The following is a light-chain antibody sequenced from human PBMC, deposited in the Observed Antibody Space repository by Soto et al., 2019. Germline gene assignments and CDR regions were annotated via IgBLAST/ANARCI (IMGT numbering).Light chain of an antibody. CDR3: QQYNSYPIT. CDR2: KAS. J-gene: IGKJ5*01. V-gene: IGKV1-5*03. CDR1: QSINSW. Sequence: DTQMTQFPSTLSASLGDRVTITCRASQSINSWLAWYQQKPGKVPNLLMYKASSLESGVPSRFSGSGSGTDFTLTINNLQPDDFGTYYCQQYNSYPITFGQGTRLELK.